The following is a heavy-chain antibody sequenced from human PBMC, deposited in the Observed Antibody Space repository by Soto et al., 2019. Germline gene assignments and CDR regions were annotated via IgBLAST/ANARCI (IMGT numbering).Heavy chain of an antibody. CDR1: GGSISSTTYY. D-gene: IGHD3-22*01. Sequence: PSETLSLTCAVSGGSISSTTYYWAWIRQPPGKGLEWVATIYYSGATYYNPSLKSRLTISIDTSKNQFSLQLSSVTAADTAMYYCATYYDISNRYYLHHWGQGTRVTVSS. CDR2: IYYSGAT. J-gene: IGHJ1*01. V-gene: IGHV4-39*01. CDR3: ATYYDISNRYYLHH.